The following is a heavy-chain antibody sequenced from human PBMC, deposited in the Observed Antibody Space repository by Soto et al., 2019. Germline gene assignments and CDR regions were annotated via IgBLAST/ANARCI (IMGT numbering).Heavy chain of an antibody. CDR1: GFTVSSDY. CDR3: ARDPGDRNGMIV. V-gene: IGHV3-66*01. J-gene: IGHJ6*02. D-gene: IGHD1-26*01. Sequence: EVQVVESGGGLVQPGGSLRLSCAASGFTVSSDYMNWVRQAPGKGLEWVSGIYSGGSTYYADSVKGRFTISRDNSKNTLYLQMTSLRAEDTAVYYCARDPGDRNGMIVWGQGTTVTVSS. CDR2: IYSGGST.